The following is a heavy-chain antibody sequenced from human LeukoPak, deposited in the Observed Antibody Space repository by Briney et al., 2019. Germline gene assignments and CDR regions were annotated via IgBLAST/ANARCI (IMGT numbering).Heavy chain of an antibody. V-gene: IGHV3-66*01. CDR1: GFTVSSNF. Sequence: PGGSLRLSCAASGFTVSSNFMSWVRQAPGKGLEWVSVIYSGGSTYYADSVKGRFTISRDNSKNTLYLQMSSLRAEDTAVYYCVSPSYGSGSYELDYWGQGTLVTVSS. J-gene: IGHJ4*02. CDR2: IYSGGST. D-gene: IGHD3-10*01. CDR3: VSPSYGSGSYELDY.